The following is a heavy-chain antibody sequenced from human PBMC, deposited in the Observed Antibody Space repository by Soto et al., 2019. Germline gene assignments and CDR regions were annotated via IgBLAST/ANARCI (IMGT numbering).Heavy chain of an antibody. CDR3: ARGIATGQFDP. D-gene: IGHD2-15*01. J-gene: IGHJ5*02. CDR1: GYTFTRYT. V-gene: IGHV1-3*01. Sequence: ASVKVSCKASGYTFTRYTMNWVRQAPGQRLEWMGWINPDNGNTKSSQKFQDRVIITRDTSASTAYMDLSSLRSEDTAVYYCARGIATGQFDPWGQGTLVTVSS. CDR2: INPDNGNT.